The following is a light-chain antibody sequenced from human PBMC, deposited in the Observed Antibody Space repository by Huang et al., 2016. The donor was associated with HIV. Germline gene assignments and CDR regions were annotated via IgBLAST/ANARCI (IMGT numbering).Light chain of an antibody. CDR3: QQSYSNPRT. CDR1: QSIDSY. Sequence: DIQMTQSPSSLSASVGDRVTITCRASQSIDSYLNWYQQKPGKAPKLLIDAASTLRSGVPSRFSGSGSGTDFTLTVSSLQPEDFATYYCQQSYSNPRTFGQGTRVEIK. V-gene: IGKV1-39*01. J-gene: IGKJ1*01. CDR2: AAS.